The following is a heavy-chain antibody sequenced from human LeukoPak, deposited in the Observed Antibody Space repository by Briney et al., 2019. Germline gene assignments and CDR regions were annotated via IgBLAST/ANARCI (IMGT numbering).Heavy chain of an antibody. J-gene: IGHJ4*02. V-gene: IGHV4-34*01. Sequence: SETLSLTCAVYGGSFSGYYWSWIRQPPGKGLEWIGEINHSGSTNYNPSLKSRVTISVDTSKNQFSLKLSSVTATDTAVYYCARDSKTTPTDYWGQGTLVTVSS. CDR1: GGSFSGYY. CDR2: INHSGST. CDR3: ARDSKTTPTDY. D-gene: IGHD1-7*01.